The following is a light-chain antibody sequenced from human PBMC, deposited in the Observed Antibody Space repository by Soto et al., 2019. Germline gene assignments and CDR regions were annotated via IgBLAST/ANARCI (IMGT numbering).Light chain of an antibody. CDR1: QSVRSN. CDR2: DTS. Sequence: VVKMSAAAVSVTPKERTTLSCRASQSVRSNLAWYQQKPGQAPRLLIYDTSNRATGIPARFSGSGSGTDLTLTFNILDPEDFAVYYCKERTNWLITFAEGTRLDIK. V-gene: IGKV3-11*01. J-gene: IGKJ5*01. CDR3: KERTNWLIT.